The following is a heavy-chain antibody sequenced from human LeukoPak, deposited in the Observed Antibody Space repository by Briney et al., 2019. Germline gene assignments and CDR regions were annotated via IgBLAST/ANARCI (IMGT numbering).Heavy chain of an antibody. CDR2: ISYDGSNK. D-gene: IGHD6-13*01. J-gene: IGHJ6*02. CDR1: GFTFSSYG. V-gene: IGHV3-30*18. Sequence: GRSLRLSCAASGFTFSSYGMHWVRQAPGKGLEWVAVISYDGSNKYYADSVKGRFTISRDNSKNTLYLQMNSLRAEDTAVYYCAKVRIAAATYYYYGMDVWGQGTTVTVSS. CDR3: AKVRIAAATYYYYGMDV.